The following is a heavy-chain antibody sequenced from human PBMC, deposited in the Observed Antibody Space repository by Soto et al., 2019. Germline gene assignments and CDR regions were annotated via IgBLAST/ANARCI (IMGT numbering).Heavy chain of an antibody. CDR2: ISWNSGSR. J-gene: IGHJ4*02. CDR1: GFTFDDYA. D-gene: IGHD3-10*01. V-gene: IGHV3-9*01. CDR3: AKDVSYGSGSHIDY. Sequence: EVQLVESGGGLVQPGRSLRLSCAASGFTFDDYAMHWVRQAPGKGLEWVSGISWNSGSRGYADSVKGRFTISRDNXXNSVYLQMNSLRAEDTALYYCAKDVSYGSGSHIDYWGQGTLVTVSS.